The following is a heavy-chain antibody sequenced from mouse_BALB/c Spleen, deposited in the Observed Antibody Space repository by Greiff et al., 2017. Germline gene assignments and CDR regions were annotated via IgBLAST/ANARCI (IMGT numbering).Heavy chain of an antibody. CDR1: GYAFSSSW. V-gene: IGHV1-82*01. Sequence: VQLQQSGPELVKPGASVKISCKASGYAFSSSWMNWVKQRPGQGLEWIGRIYPGDGDTNYNGKFKGKATLTADKSSSTAYMQLSSLTSVDSAVRFCARDYYGSSSPAYWGEGTLVTVSA. CDR3: ARDYYGSSSPAY. CDR2: IYPGDGDT. J-gene: IGHJ3*01. D-gene: IGHD1-1*01.